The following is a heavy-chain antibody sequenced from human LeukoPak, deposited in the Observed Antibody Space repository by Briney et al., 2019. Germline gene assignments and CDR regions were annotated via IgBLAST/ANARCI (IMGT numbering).Heavy chain of an antibody. CDR2: ISSSGSTI. CDR3: AELGITMIGGV. CDR1: GFTFSSYE. Sequence: GGSLRLSCAASGFTFSSYEMNWVRQAPGKGLEWVSYISSSGSTIYYADSVRGRFTISRDNAKNSLYLQMNSLRAEDTAVYYCAELGITMIGGVWGKETTVTISS. J-gene: IGHJ6*04. V-gene: IGHV3-48*03. D-gene: IGHD3-10*02.